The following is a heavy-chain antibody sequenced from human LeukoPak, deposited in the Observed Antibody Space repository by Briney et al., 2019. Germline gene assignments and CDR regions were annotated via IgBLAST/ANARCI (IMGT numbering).Heavy chain of an antibody. J-gene: IGHJ4*02. CDR3: ARVGAVAGKRQDYYFDY. V-gene: IGHV4-59*01. CDR1: GGSISSYY. CDR2: IYYSGST. D-gene: IGHD6-19*01. Sequence: PSETLSLTCTVSGGSISSYYWSRIRQPPGKGLEWIGYIYYSGSTNYNPSLKSRVTISVDTSKNQFSLKLSSVTAADTAVYYCARVGAVAGKRQDYYFDYRGQGTLVTVSS.